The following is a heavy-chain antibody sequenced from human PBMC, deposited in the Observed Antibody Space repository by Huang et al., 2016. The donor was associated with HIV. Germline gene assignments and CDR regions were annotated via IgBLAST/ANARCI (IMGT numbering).Heavy chain of an antibody. D-gene: IGHD3-22*01. Sequence: QVHLQESGPGLVKPSETLSLTCTVSGGSVSSGAYYWSWVRQPPGKGLEWIAYAYYDGSTNYNPSLESRLSMSVDTSRNQFSLKLRSVTAADTAVYYCSRINYAKTTYYLDFDFWGQGTLVTVSS. V-gene: IGHV4-61*08. J-gene: IGHJ4*02. CDR3: SRINYAKTTYYLDFDF. CDR2: AYYDGST. CDR1: GGSVSSGAYY.